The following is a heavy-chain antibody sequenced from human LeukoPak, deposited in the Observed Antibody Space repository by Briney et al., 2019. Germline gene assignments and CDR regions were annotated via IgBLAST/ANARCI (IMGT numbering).Heavy chain of an antibody. V-gene: IGHV7-4-1*02. CDR3: ARGPLGPYCGGDCYDFYYYYYGLDV. D-gene: IGHD2-21*02. CDR2: INTNTGNP. CDR1: GYTFTSYA. Sequence: ASVKVSCKASGYTFTSYAMNWVRQAPGQGLGWMGWINTNTGNPTYAQDFTGRFVFSLDTSVSTAYLQISSLKAEDTAVYYCARGPLGPYCGGDCYDFYYYYYGLDVWGQGTTVTVSS. J-gene: IGHJ6*02.